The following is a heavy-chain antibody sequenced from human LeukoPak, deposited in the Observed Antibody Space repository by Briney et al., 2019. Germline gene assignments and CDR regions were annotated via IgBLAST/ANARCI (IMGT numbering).Heavy chain of an antibody. CDR2: ISAGGGST. Sequence: GGSLRLSCAASGFTFSSYAMSWVRQAPGKGLDRFSAISAGGGSTYYADSVKGRFTISRDNSKSTLYLQMNSLRAEDTAVYYCAKSRGVVPAAIIDSWGQGTLVTVSS. CDR3: AKSRGVVPAAIIDS. CDR1: GFTFSSYA. V-gene: IGHV3-23*01. D-gene: IGHD2-2*01. J-gene: IGHJ4*02.